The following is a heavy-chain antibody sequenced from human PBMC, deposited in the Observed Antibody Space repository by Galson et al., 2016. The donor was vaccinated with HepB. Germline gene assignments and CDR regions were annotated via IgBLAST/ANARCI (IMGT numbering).Heavy chain of an antibody. V-gene: IGHV3-53*01. CDR2: IYSRGST. J-gene: IGHJ4*02. CDR1: GFTVGNNY. CDR3: ARRPGN. D-gene: IGHD6-13*01. Sequence: LRLSCAASGFTVGNNYMSWVRQAPGRGLEWVSLIYSRGSTYYADSVKGRFTISRDSSKNTLYLQMNSLRVEDTAVYYCARRPGNWGQGTLVTVSS.